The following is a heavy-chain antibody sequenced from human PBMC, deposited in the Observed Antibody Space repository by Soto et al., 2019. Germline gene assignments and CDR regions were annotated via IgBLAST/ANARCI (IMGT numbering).Heavy chain of an antibody. CDR3: ARTRMEWALYFGN. CDR2: ISSSSRTI. V-gene: IGHV3-48*01. J-gene: IGHJ4*02. CDR1: GFSFSDSG. Sequence: EVQLVESGGGLIQPGGSLRLSCEASGFSFSDSGMNWVRRAPGKGLEWISYISSSSRTIYYAASVEGRFTVSRDNVKSSVHLQMNSLRGEDTGVYYCARTRMEWALYFGNWGRGTLVTVSS. D-gene: IGHD3-3*01.